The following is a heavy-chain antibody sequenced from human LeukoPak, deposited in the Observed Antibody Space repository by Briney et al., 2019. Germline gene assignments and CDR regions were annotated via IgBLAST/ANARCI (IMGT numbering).Heavy chain of an antibody. D-gene: IGHD6-13*01. CDR3: ARGGSSWSSAYYFDY. V-gene: IGHV3-30*02. CDR1: GFTFSSYG. CDR2: IRYDGSNK. J-gene: IGHJ4*02. Sequence: GGSLRLSCAASGFTFSSYGMHWVRQAPGKGLEWVAFIRYDGSNKYYADSVKGRFTISRDNSKNTLYLQMNSLRAEDTAVYYCARGGSSWSSAYYFDYWGQGTLVTVSS.